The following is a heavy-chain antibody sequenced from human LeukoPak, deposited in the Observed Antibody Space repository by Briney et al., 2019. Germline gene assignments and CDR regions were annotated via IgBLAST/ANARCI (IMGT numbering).Heavy chain of an antibody. V-gene: IGHV1-69*13. CDR2: IIPTFGTA. J-gene: IGHJ4*02. Sequence: ASVKVSCKASGGTFSSYAISWVRQAPGQGLEWMGGIIPTFGTANYAQKFQGRVTITADESTSTAYMELSSLRSEDTAVYYCAREYYHDSSGYYEVVDYWGQGTLVTVSS. CDR3: AREYYHDSSGYYEVVDY. D-gene: IGHD3-22*01. CDR1: GGTFSSYA.